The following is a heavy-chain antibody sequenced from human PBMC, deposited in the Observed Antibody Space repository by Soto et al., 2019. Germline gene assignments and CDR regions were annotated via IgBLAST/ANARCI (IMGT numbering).Heavy chain of an antibody. D-gene: IGHD6-13*01. CDR3: AITIIAAAGTPDWFAA. CDR1: GFTFSDYY. V-gene: IGHV3-11*01. J-gene: IGHJ5*02. CDR2: ISSSGSTI. Sequence: LSLSCAAFGFTFSDYYMSWIRQAPGKGLEWVSDISSSGSTIYYADSVKGRFTISRDNAKNSLYLQMNSLRAEDTAVFYCAITIIAAAGTPDWFAAWGQGTLVPVSS.